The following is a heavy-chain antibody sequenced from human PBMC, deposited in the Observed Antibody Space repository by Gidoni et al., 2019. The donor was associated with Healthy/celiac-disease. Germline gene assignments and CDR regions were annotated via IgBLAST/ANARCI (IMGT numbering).Heavy chain of an antibody. J-gene: IGHJ3*02. CDR1: GFTFSSYW. CDR3: ARDLVQWELRGAFDI. Sequence: EVQLVESGGGLGQPGGSLRLSCAASGFTFSSYWMHWVRQARGKGLVWVSRMNSDGSSTRYADSVKGRFTISRDNAKNTLYLQMNSLRAEDTAVYYCARDLVQWELRGAFDIWGQGTMVTVSS. V-gene: IGHV3-74*01. CDR2: MNSDGSST. D-gene: IGHD1-26*01.